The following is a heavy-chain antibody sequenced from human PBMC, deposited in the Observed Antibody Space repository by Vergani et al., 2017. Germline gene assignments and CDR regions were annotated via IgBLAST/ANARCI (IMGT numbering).Heavy chain of an antibody. CDR2: IDPSDSYT. CDR3: ARLNYYDSSGSRFDP. D-gene: IGHD3-22*01. V-gene: IGHV5-10-1*01. Sequence: EVQLVQSGAEVKKPGESLKISCKGSGYSFTSYWISWVRQMPGKGLEWMGRIDPSDSYTNYSPSFQGHVTISADKSISTAYLQWSSLKASDTAMYYCARLNYYDSSGSRFDPWGQGTLVTVSS. CDR1: GYSFTSYW. J-gene: IGHJ5*02.